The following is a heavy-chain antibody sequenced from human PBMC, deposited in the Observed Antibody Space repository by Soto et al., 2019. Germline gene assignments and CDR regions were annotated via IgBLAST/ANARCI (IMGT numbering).Heavy chain of an antibody. CDR3: ARRGLRYSYYYYGMDV. V-gene: IGHV1-8*01. CDR2: MNPNSGNT. D-gene: IGHD3-9*01. CDR1: GYTFTSYD. J-gene: IGHJ6*02. Sequence: GASVKVSCKASGYTFTSYDINWVRQATGQGLEWMGWMNPNSGNTGYAQKFQGRVTMTRNTSISTAYMELSSLRSEDTAVYYCARRGLRYSYYYYGMDVWGQGTTVTVS.